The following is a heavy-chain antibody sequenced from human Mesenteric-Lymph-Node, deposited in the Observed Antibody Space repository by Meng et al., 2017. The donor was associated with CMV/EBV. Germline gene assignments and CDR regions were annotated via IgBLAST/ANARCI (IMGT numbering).Heavy chain of an antibody. Sequence: GESLKISCAASGFTLSSYSINWVRQAPGKGLEWVSSISSSSTYIYYAESVKGRFTISRDNAKNSLYLQMNSLRAEDTAVYYCARLRGGGCSSTSCSNAFDIWGQGTMVTVSS. V-gene: IGHV3-21*01. CDR1: GFTLSSYS. J-gene: IGHJ3*02. CDR2: ISSSSTYI. CDR3: ARLRGGGCSSTSCSNAFDI. D-gene: IGHD2-2*01.